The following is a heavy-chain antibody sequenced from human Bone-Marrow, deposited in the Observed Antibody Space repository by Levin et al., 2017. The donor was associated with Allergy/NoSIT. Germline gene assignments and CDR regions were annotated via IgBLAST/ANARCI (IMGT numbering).Heavy chain of an antibody. J-gene: IGHJ4*02. V-gene: IGHV3-23*01. CDR2: ISGSGGST. CDR3: AKRDFGDYVGGLIDY. CDR1: GFTFSSYA. D-gene: IGHD4-17*01. Sequence: PGESLKISCATSGFTFSSYAMSWVRQAPGKGLEWVSAISGSGGSTYYADSVKGRFTISRDNSKNTLYLQMNSLRADDTAVYYCAKRDFGDYVGGLIDYWGQGTLVTVSS.